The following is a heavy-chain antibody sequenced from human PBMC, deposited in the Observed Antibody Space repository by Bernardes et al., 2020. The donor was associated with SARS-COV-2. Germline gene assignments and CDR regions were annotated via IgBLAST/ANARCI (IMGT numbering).Heavy chain of an antibody. CDR1: GGTFSSYD. Sequence: SVKVSCKASGGTFSSYDISWVRQAPGQGLEWMGGIIPIFGTANDAQKFQGRVTITADESTRTAYMELSSLRSEDTAVYYCASVMITLADGPDYYGKDVRGQWTTGTVS. D-gene: IGHD3-16*01. J-gene: IGHJ6*02. CDR3: ASVMITLADGPDYYGKDV. V-gene: IGHV1-69*13. CDR2: IIPIFGTA.